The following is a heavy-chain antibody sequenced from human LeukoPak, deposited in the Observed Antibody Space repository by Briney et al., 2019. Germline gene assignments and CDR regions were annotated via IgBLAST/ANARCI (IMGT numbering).Heavy chain of an antibody. CDR1: GGSISSYY. V-gene: IGHV4-59*01. CDR2: IYYSGST. D-gene: IGHD4-17*01. CDR3: ARVGPTTAYYYYYGMDV. J-gene: IGHJ6*02. Sequence: KASETLSLTCTVSGGSISSYYWSWIRQPPGKGLEWIGYIYYSGSTNYNPSLKSRVTISVDTSKNQFSLKLSSVTAADTAVYYRARVGPTTAYYYYYGMDVWGQGTTVTVSS.